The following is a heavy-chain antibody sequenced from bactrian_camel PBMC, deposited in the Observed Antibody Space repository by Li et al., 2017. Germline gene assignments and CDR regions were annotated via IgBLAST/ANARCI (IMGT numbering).Heavy chain of an antibody. CDR1: GFTYNNYC. CDR2: IDSDGST. D-gene: IGHD6*01. V-gene: IGHV3S53*01. Sequence: HVQLVESGGGSVQAGGSLRLSCAASGFTYNNYCMGWFRQAPGKEREGVAVIDSDGSTAYADSVKGRFTISKDDAKNTLFLEMNSLEPEDTAMYYCAADLRPRAVPSTAAITAARFAYWGQGTQVTVS. CDR3: AADLRPRAVPSTAAITAARFAY. J-gene: IGHJ4*01.